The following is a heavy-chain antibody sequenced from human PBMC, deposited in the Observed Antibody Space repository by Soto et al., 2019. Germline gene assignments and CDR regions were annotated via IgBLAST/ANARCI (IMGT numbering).Heavy chain of an antibody. V-gene: IGHV3-23*01. CDR1: GLTFSSYA. CDR2: ISTSGGST. CDR3: AKDHDFWSGYYSSFDY. Sequence: GGSLRLSCAASGLTFSSYAMSWVRQAPGKGLEWVSGISTSGGSTYYADSVKGRFTISRDNSKNTLYLQMNTLRAEDTAIYYCAKDHDFWSGYYSSFDYWGQGTLVTVSS. J-gene: IGHJ4*02. D-gene: IGHD3-3*01.